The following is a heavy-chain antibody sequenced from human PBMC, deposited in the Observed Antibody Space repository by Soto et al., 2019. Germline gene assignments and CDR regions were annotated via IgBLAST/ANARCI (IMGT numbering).Heavy chain of an antibody. Sequence: PGGSLRLSCAASGFTFSSYAMHWVRQAPGKGQEWVAVISYDGSNKYYADSVKGRFTISRDNSKNTLYLQMNSLRAEDTAVYYCVSVSMYDPVEMATIMLDYWGQGTLVTVSS. CDR1: GFTFSSYA. CDR3: VSVSMYDPVEMATIMLDY. V-gene: IGHV3-30-3*01. CDR2: ISYDGSNK. J-gene: IGHJ4*02. D-gene: IGHD5-12*01.